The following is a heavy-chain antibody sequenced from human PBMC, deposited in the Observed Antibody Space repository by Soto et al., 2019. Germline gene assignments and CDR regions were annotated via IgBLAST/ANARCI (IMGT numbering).Heavy chain of an antibody. J-gene: IGHJ5*02. V-gene: IGHV4-59*01. CDR3: ARGSEYYCFWSGYGWFDP. Sequence: SETLSLTCTVSGGSISSYYWSWIRQPPGKGLEWIGYIYYSGSTNYNPSLKSRATISVDTSKNQFSRKLSSVTAADTAVYYCARGSEYYCFWSGYGWFDPWGQGTLVTVSS. CDR1: GGSISSYY. CDR2: IYYSGST. D-gene: IGHD3-3*01.